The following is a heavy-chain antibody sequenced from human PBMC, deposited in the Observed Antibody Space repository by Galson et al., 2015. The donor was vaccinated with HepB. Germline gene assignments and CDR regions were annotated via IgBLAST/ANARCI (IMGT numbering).Heavy chain of an antibody. D-gene: IGHD5-18*01. Sequence: SLRLSCAASGFTFDDYTMHWVRQAPGKGLEWVSLISWDGGSTYYADSVKGRFTISRDNSKNSLYLQMNSLRTEDTASYYCAKVKYSYGPGPFDYWGQGTLVTVSS. V-gene: IGHV3-43*01. J-gene: IGHJ4*02. CDR2: ISWDGGST. CDR3: AKVKYSYGPGPFDY. CDR1: GFTFDDYT.